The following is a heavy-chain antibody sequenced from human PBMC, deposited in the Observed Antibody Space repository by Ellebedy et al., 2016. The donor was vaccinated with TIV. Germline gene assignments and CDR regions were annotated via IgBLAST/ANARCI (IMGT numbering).Heavy chain of an antibody. Sequence: MPSETLSLTCTVSGGSISSYYWSWIRQPPGKGLEWIGYIYYSGRTNYNPSLKSRVTISVDMSKNQFSLKLSSVTAADTAVYYCARMTYDSSGYYYVNYWGQGILVTVSS. D-gene: IGHD3-22*01. CDR1: GGSISSYY. V-gene: IGHV4-59*01. J-gene: IGHJ4*02. CDR2: IYYSGRT. CDR3: ARMTYDSSGYYYVNY.